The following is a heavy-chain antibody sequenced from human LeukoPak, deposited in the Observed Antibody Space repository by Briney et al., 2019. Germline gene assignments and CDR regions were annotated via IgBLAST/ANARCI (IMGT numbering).Heavy chain of an antibody. CDR3: ASKAVAGTVDY. V-gene: IGHV3-21*01. CDR1: GFTFSSYS. J-gene: IGHJ4*02. Sequence: GGSLRLPCAASGFTFSSYSMNWVRQAPGKGLEWVSSISSSSSYIYYADSVKGRFTISRDNAKNSLYLQMNSLRAEDTAVYYCASKAVAGTVDYWGQGTLVTVSS. CDR2: ISSSSSYI. D-gene: IGHD6-19*01.